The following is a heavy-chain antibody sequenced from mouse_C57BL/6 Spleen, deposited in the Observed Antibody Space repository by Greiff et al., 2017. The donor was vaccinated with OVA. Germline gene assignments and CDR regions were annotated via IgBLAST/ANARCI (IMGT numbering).Heavy chain of an antibody. CDR2: ISNGGGST. CDR3: ARRSYYDYDGYFDV. Sequence: DVQLVESGGGLVQPGGSLKLSCAASGFTFSDYYMYWVRQTPEKRLEWVAYISNGGGSTYYPDTVKGRFTISRDNATNTLYLQMSRLKSEDTAMDYCARRSYYDYDGYFDVWGTGTTVTVSS. J-gene: IGHJ1*03. D-gene: IGHD2-4*01. V-gene: IGHV5-12*01. CDR1: GFTFSDYY.